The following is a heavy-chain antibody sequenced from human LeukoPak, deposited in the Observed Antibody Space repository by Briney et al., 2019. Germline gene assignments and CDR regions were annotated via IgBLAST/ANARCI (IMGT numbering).Heavy chain of an antibody. CDR2: FDPEDGET. J-gene: IGHJ4*02. Sequence: ASEKLSCKFSGYTLTELSMHWVRHAPGKGLEWMGGFDPEDGETIYAQKFQGRVTMTEDTSTDTAYMELSSLRSEDTGVYYCATGLREPLLLWFGELFNFDYWGQGTLVTVSS. V-gene: IGHV1-24*01. D-gene: IGHD3-10*01. CDR3: ATGLREPLLLWFGELFNFDY. CDR1: GYTLTELS.